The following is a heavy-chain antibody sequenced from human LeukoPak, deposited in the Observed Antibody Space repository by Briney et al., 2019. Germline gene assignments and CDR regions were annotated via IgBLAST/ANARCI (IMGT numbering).Heavy chain of an antibody. Sequence: SDTLSLTCTVSGVSVNSYYWSWIRQPPGKGLEWVGYIYYSGSSNYNPSLKSRATISVDTSKNQFSLKLNSVTAVDTAVYYCASTYHDTAGYSLDFWGQGALVTVSS. CDR2: IYYSGSS. D-gene: IGHD3-22*01. CDR3: ASTYHDTAGYSLDF. CDR1: GVSVNSYY. V-gene: IGHV4-59*02. J-gene: IGHJ4*02.